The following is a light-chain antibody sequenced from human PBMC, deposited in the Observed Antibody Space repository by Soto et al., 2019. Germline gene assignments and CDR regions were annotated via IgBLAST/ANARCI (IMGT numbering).Light chain of an antibody. V-gene: IGLV2-14*01. Sequence: QSVLTQPASVSGSPGQSITISCTGTSSDVGGYNFVSWYQHHPGKGPKLMIYEVSNRPSGVSNRFSGSKSGNTASLTISGLQAEDEADYYCSSFTSSSTLVFGGVTKLTVL. CDR3: SSFTSSSTLV. CDR2: EVS. J-gene: IGLJ3*02. CDR1: SSDVGGYNF.